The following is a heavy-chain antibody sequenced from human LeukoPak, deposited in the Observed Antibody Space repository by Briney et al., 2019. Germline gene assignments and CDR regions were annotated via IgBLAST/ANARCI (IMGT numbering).Heavy chain of an antibody. V-gene: IGHV3-23*01. CDR3: AKDRGRYSSGWRVGYYFDF. J-gene: IGHJ4*02. CDR2: ISGSGANT. CDR1: RFTFSSYA. Sequence: PGGSLRLSCAASRFTFSSYAMTWVRQAPGKGLEWVSAISGSGANTYYADSVKGRFTISRDNSKNTLYLQMNSLRAEDTAIYYCAKDRGRYSSGWRVGYYFDFWGQGTLVTVSS. D-gene: IGHD6-19*01.